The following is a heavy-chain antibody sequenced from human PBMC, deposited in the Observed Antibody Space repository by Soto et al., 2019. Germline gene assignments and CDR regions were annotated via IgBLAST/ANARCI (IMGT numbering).Heavy chain of an antibody. J-gene: IGHJ5*02. CDR3: ARDGWITMVRGVIWWFDP. Sequence: SETLSLTCTVSGGSISSYYWSWIRQPAGKGLEWIGRIYTSGSTNYNPSLKSRVTMSVDTSKNQFSLKLSSVTAADTAVYYCARDGWITMVRGVIWWFDPWGQGTLVTVSS. V-gene: IGHV4-4*07. CDR2: IYTSGST. D-gene: IGHD3-10*01. CDR1: GGSISSYY.